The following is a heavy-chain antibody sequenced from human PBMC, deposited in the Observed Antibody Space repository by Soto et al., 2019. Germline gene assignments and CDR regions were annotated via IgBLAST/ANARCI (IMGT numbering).Heavy chain of an antibody. J-gene: IGHJ5*02. Sequence: SETLSLTCTVSGGSISSSSYYWGWIRQPPGKGLEWIGSIYYSGSTYYNPSLKSRVTISVDTSKNQFSLKLSSVTAADTAVYYCARSPIAAAENWFDPWGQGTLVTVSS. D-gene: IGHD6-13*01. CDR1: GGSISSSSYY. V-gene: IGHV4-39*01. CDR2: IYYSGST. CDR3: ARSPIAAAENWFDP.